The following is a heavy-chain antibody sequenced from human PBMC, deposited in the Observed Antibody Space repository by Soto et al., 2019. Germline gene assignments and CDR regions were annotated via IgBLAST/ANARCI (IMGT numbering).Heavy chain of an antibody. Sequence: SETLSLTCTVSGVSVSSSGNYWGWIRQPPGKGLEWIGSIYYSGSTNYNPSLKSRVTISVDTSKNQFSLKLSSVTAADTAVYYCASLDFAIGGGYFDYWGQGTLVTVSS. V-gene: IGHV4-39*07. CDR2: IYYSGST. CDR1: GVSVSSSGNY. J-gene: IGHJ4*02. D-gene: IGHD3-16*01. CDR3: ASLDFAIGGGYFDY.